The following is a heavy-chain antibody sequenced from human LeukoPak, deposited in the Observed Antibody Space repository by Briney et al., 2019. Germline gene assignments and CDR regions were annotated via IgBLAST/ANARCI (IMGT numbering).Heavy chain of an antibody. Sequence: GASVKVSCKASGYTFTGYYIHWVRQAPGQGLEWMRWINPNSGDTNYAQKFQGRVTMTRDTSISTAYMELSRLRSDDTAVYYCARSPVVHYYYYMDVWGKGTTVTVSS. CDR1: GYTFTGYY. J-gene: IGHJ6*03. CDR3: ARSPVVHYYYYMDV. CDR2: INPNSGDT. V-gene: IGHV1-2*02. D-gene: IGHD2-21*01.